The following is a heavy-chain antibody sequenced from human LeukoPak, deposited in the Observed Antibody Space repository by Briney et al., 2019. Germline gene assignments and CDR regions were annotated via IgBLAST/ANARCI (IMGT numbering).Heavy chain of an antibody. CDR1: GGFISSYY. Sequence: SETLSLTCTVSGGFISSYYWSWIRQPPGKGLEWIGYIYYSGSTNYNPSLKSRVTISVDTSKNQFSLKLSSVTAADTAVYYCAREGIAAAGYFDYWGQGTLVTVSS. V-gene: IGHV4-59*01. D-gene: IGHD6-13*01. CDR3: AREGIAAAGYFDY. J-gene: IGHJ4*02. CDR2: IYYSGST.